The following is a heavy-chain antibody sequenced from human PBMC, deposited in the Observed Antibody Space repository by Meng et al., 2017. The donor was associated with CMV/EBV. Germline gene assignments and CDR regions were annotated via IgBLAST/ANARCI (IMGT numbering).Heavy chain of an antibody. J-gene: IGHJ5*02. Sequence: LRLSCTVSGGSISSGGYYWSWIRQHPGKGLEWIGYIYYSGSTYYNPSLKSRVTISVDTSKNQFSLKLSSVTAADTAVYYCARGPAERGYCSSTSCREGFDPWGQETLVTVSS. CDR3: ARGPAERGYCSSTSCREGFDP. V-gene: IGHV4-31*03. D-gene: IGHD2-2*01. CDR2: IYYSGST. CDR1: GGSISSGGYY.